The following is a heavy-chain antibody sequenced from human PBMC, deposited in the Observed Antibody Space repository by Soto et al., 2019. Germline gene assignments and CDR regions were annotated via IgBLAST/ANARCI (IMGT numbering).Heavy chain of an antibody. Sequence: EVQLLESGGGLVQPGGSLRLSCAASGFTFSSYAMSWLRQAPGKGLEWVSAISGSGGSTYYADSVKGRFTISRDNSKNTLYLQMNSLRAEDTAVYYCAKVPSKAGARRGVDYWGQGTLVTVSS. J-gene: IGHJ4*02. V-gene: IGHV3-23*01. CDR1: GFTFSSYA. CDR2: ISGSGGST. CDR3: AKVPSKAGARRGVDY. D-gene: IGHD1-26*01.